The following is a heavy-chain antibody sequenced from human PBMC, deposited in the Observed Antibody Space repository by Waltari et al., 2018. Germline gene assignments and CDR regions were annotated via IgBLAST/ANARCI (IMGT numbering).Heavy chain of an antibody. CDR1: GYTFTGYY. D-gene: IGHD2-21*01. Sequence: QVQLVQSGAEVKKPGASVKVSCKASGYTFTGYYMHWVRQAPGQGLEWIGWINPNSGGTNYAQKFQGRVTMTRDTSISTAYMELSRLRSDDTAVYYCARALTAYCGGDCYSDAFDIWGQGTMVTVSS. CDR3: ARALTAYCGGDCYSDAFDI. CDR2: INPNSGGT. V-gene: IGHV1-2*02. J-gene: IGHJ3*02.